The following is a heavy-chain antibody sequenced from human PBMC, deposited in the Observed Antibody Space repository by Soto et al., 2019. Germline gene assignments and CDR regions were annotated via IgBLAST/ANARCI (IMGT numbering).Heavy chain of an antibody. Sequence: ASVKVSCKASGYTFTSYAMNWVRQAPGQRLEWMGWINAGNGNTKYSQKFQGRVTITADESTSTAYMELSSLRSEDTAVYYCARALPVSGGSDYWGQGTLVTVSS. CDR2: INAGNGNT. CDR1: GYTFTSYA. D-gene: IGHD2-15*01. CDR3: ARALPVSGGSDY. J-gene: IGHJ4*02. V-gene: IGHV1-3*01.